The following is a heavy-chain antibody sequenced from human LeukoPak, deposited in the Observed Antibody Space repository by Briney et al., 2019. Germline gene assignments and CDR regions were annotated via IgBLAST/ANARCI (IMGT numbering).Heavy chain of an antibody. D-gene: IGHD6-19*01. Sequence: SETLSLTCSVSGDSISLSFYYWGWIRQARGKALEWIVSVYYSGTTSYNPSRKSQITITVEKYKNHFSLRLRSVTAADTAMYYCARGTLYRGWSYYLDFWGQGSQVTVSS. J-gene: IGHJ4*02. CDR2: VYYSGTT. CDR3: ARGTLYRGWSYYLDF. V-gene: IGHV4-39*07. CDR1: GDSISLSFYY.